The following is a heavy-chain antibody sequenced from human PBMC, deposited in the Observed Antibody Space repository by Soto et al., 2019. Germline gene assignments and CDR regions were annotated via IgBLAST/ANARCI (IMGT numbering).Heavy chain of an antibody. Sequence: GASVKVSCKASGGTFSSYAISWVRQAPGQGLEWMGGIIPIFGTANYAQKFQGRVTITADESTSTAYMELSSLRSGDTAVYYCASLSGSYAPVLSDYWGQGTLVTVSS. V-gene: IGHV1-69*13. J-gene: IGHJ4*02. D-gene: IGHD1-26*01. CDR2: IIPIFGTA. CDR1: GGTFSSYA. CDR3: ASLSGSYAPVLSDY.